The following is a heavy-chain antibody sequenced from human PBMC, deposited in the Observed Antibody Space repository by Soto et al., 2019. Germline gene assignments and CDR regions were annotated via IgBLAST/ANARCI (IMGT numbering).Heavy chain of an antibody. V-gene: IGHV1-2*02. CDR1: GYTFTGYY. CDR3: ARDSITMIVLKLYYYYGMDV. Sequence: GASVKVSCKASGYTFTGYYMHWVRQAPGQGLEWMGWINPNSGGTNYAQKFQGRVTMTRDTSISTAYMELSRLRSDDTAVYYCARDSITMIVLKLYYYYGMDVWGQGTTVTVSS. J-gene: IGHJ6*02. D-gene: IGHD3-22*01. CDR2: INPNSGGT.